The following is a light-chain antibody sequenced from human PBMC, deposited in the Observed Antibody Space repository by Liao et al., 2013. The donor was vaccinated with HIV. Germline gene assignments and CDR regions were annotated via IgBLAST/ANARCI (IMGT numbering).Light chain of an antibody. CDR1: KLDTIY. J-gene: IGLJ2*01. CDR3: YSAADNNVV. CDR2: QDS. V-gene: IGLV3-27*01. Sequence: SYELTQPPSMSVSPGQTASITCSGDKLDTIYASYCQRGPGLSPVLVIYQDSKRPSGIPERFSGFSSGTTVTLTISGAQVEDEGDYYCYSAADNNVVFGGGTKLTVL.